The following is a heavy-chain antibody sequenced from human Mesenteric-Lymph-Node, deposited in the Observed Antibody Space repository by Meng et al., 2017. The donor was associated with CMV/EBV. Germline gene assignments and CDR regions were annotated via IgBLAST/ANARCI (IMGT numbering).Heavy chain of an antibody. Sequence: VQLHQWGAGLLKPVETLCVSCAVYGGSFIGYYWNWIRQSPEKGLEWIGEINHSGSTTYNPSFTSRIIISVDTSTNQISLNMSSVTAADTAVYYCARGSSYDILTGYFDYWGQGALVTVSS. V-gene: IGHV4-34*01. CDR1: GGSFIGYY. CDR2: INHSGST. CDR3: ARGSSYDILTGYFDY. D-gene: IGHD3-9*01. J-gene: IGHJ4*02.